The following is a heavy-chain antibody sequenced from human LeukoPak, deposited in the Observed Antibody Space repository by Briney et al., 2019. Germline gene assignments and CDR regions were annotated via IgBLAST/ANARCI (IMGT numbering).Heavy chain of an antibody. Sequence: PGGSLSLSCAASGFTFSTYAMSWVRQAPGKGLDWVSSISGGGGSLYYADSVKGRFTISRDNSNNALYLQMNSLRAEDTAVYYCAKEGATVRSYSDYWGQGTLVTVSS. J-gene: IGHJ4*02. CDR1: GFTFSTYA. CDR2: ISGGGGSL. CDR3: AKEGATVRSYSDY. V-gene: IGHV3-23*01. D-gene: IGHD4-11*01.